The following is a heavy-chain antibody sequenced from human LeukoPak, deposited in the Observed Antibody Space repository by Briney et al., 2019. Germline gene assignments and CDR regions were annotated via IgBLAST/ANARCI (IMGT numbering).Heavy chain of an antibody. V-gene: IGHV4-59*12. J-gene: IGHJ3*02. CDR1: GGSISSYY. Sequence: SETLSLTCTVSGGSISSYYWSWIRQPPGKGLEWIGYIYYSGSTNYNPSLKSRVTISVDTSKNQFSLKLSSVTAADTAVYYCASGSRGYYYLDAFDIWGQGTMVTVSS. CDR2: IYYSGST. CDR3: ASGSRGYYYLDAFDI. D-gene: IGHD3-22*01.